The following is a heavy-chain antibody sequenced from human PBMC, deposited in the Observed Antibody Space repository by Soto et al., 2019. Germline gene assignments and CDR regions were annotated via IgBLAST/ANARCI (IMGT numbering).Heavy chain of an antibody. V-gene: IGHV1-18*01. Sequence: GASVKVSCKASGYTFTSYGISWVRQAPGQGLEWMGWISAYNGNTYYADSVKGRFTISRDNSKNTLYLQMNSLRAEDTAVYYCARITVAGTSDYWGQGTLVTVSS. D-gene: IGHD6-19*01. CDR2: ISAYNGNT. J-gene: IGHJ4*02. CDR1: GYTFTSYG. CDR3: ARITVAGTSDY.